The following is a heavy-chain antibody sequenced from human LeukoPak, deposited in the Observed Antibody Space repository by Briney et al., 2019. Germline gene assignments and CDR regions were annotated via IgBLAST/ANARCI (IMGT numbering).Heavy chain of an antibody. CDR1: GYSFTGNY. CDR3: ARDAVAGAQDAFDI. D-gene: IGHD6-19*01. J-gene: IGHJ3*02. CDR2: INPNTGGT. Sequence: ASVRVSCKASGYSFTGNYMHWVRQAPGQGFEWMGWINPNTGGTNYAQKFKGRVLMTRDTSISTAYMELRSLRSDDTAVYYCARDAVAGAQDAFDIWGQGTMVTVSS. V-gene: IGHV1-2*02.